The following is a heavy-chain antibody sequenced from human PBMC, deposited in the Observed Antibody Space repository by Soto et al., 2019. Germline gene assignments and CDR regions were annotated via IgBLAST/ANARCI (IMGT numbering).Heavy chain of an antibody. J-gene: IGHJ6*02. D-gene: IGHD3-10*01. Sequence: GESLKISCKGSGYSITSYWIGWVRQMPGKGLEWMGISYPVDSDTRYSPSSQGQVTISADKSISTAYLQWSSLKASDTAMYYCAGVTAPRYYGMDVWGQGTTVTVSS. V-gene: IGHV5-51*01. CDR1: GYSITSYW. CDR2: SYPVDSDT. CDR3: AGVTAPRYYGMDV.